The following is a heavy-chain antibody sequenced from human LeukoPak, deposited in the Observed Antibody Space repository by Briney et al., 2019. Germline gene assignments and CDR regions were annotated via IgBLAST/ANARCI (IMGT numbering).Heavy chain of an antibody. CDR2: INPNSGGT. Sequence: ASVKVSCKASGYTFTGYYIHWVRQAPGQGLEWMGWINPNSGGTNYAQKFQGRVTMTRDTSISTAYMELSRLRSDDTAVYYCAGGYSYGNYYMDVWGKGTTVTVSS. CDR3: AGGYSYGNYYMDV. V-gene: IGHV1-2*02. CDR1: GYTFTGYY. D-gene: IGHD5-18*01. J-gene: IGHJ6*03.